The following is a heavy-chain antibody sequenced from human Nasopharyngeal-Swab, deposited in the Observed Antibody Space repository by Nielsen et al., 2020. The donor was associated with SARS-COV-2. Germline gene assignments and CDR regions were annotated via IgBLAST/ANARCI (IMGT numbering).Heavy chain of an antibody. J-gene: IGHJ5*02. CDR2: MYHTGST. V-gene: IGHV4-38-2*01. Sequence: GSLRLSCAVSGDSITSGYFWGWIRQPPGKGLERIGSMYHTGSTYYNPSLKSRVTISIDTSKNQFSLKLSSVTAADTAVYYCARLYISPRRFDPWGQGTLVTVSS. D-gene: IGHD2-2*02. CDR3: ARLYISPRRFDP. CDR1: GDSITSGYF.